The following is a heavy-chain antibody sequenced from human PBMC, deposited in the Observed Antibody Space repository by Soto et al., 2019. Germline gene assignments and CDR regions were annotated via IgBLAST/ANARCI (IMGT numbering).Heavy chain of an antibody. J-gene: IGHJ5*02. Sequence: ASVKVSCKASGYTFISYYIHCVRQAPGQGLEWMGLIHPSGGSATYAQKFQGRVTMTRDTSTSTVYMELSSLRSEDTAVYYCARDRSNLGWFDPWGQGTLVTVSS. CDR1: GYTFISYY. D-gene: IGHD4-4*01. CDR3: ARDRSNLGWFDP. CDR2: IHPSGGSA. V-gene: IGHV1-46*03.